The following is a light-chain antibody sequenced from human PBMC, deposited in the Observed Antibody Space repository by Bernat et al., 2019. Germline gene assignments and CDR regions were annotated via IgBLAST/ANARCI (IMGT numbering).Light chain of an antibody. CDR1: ALSNQF. CDR3: QSADSDTVYV. Sequence: SYELTQSPSVSVSPVQTARITCSGDALSNQFASWYQQKPGQAPVLVIYKGTERPSGIPERFSGSTSGTAVTLTISGVQAEDEADYFCQSADSDTVYVFGPGTTVTVL. V-gene: IGLV3-25*03. CDR2: KGT. J-gene: IGLJ1*01.